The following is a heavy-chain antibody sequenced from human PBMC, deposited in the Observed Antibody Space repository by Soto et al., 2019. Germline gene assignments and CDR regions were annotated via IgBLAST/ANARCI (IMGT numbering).Heavy chain of an antibody. Sequence: EVQLVESGGGLVQPGGSLTLSCAASGFTVSSNYMTWVRQAPGKGLEWVSLIYSGGSTYYADSVKGRFTISRDNSKNTLYLQMNRLSAEGTAVYYCAGTSALDYWGQGTLVTVSS. CDR1: GFTVSSNY. CDR3: AGTSALDY. V-gene: IGHV3-66*01. CDR2: IYSGGST. J-gene: IGHJ4*02. D-gene: IGHD3-3*01.